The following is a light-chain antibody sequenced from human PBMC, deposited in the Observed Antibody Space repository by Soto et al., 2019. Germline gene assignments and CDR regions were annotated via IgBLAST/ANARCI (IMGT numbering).Light chain of an antibody. CDR2: EVN. Sequence: QSVLTQPPSVSGSPGQSVTISCTGTSTDFVSYNRVSWYQQPPGTAPKLMIFEVNKRPSGVSNRFSGSKSGNTASLTISGLKVEDEADYYCCSSGGSPTYVFGTGTKVTVL. CDR1: STDFVSYNR. J-gene: IGLJ1*01. V-gene: IGLV2-23*02. CDR3: CSSGGSPTYV.